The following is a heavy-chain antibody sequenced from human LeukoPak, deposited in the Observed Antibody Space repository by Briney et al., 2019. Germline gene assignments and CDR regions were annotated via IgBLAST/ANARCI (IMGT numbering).Heavy chain of an antibody. V-gene: IGHV3-48*03. Sequence: PGGSLRLSCAASGFTFSSYEMNWVRQAPGKGLGWVSYISSSGSTIYYADSVKGRFTNSRDNAKNSLYLQMNSLRAEDTAVYYCARGRGSGYRRGEAFDIWGQGTMVTVSS. J-gene: IGHJ3*02. CDR3: ARGRGSGYRRGEAFDI. CDR1: GFTFSSYE. CDR2: ISSSGSTI. D-gene: IGHD3-22*01.